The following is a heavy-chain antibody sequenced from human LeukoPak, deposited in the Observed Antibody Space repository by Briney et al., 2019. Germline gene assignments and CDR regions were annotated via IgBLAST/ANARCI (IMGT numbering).Heavy chain of an antibody. CDR2: IRYDGSNK. Sequence: GGALRLSCAASVFTFSSYGVHSVPEAPDKGRGWVSFIRYDGSNKYYADSVKGRFTISRNNANNPLYLQMNSLRAEDTALYYCGKGRWHKSSRYFDYWGQGTLVTVSS. V-gene: IGHV3-30*02. J-gene: IGHJ4*02. CDR1: VFTFSSYG. CDR3: GKGRWHKSSRYFDY. D-gene: IGHD2-2*01.